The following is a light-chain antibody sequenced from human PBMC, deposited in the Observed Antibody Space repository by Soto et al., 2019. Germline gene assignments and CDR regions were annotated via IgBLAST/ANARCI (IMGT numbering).Light chain of an antibody. V-gene: IGLV2-14*01. CDR1: SSDVGGYNY. CDR3: SSYTTSSQVV. J-gene: IGLJ2*01. Sequence: QSALTQPASVSGSPGQSITISCTGSSSDVGGYNYVSWYQQHPGKDPKLLIHEVGNRPSGVSNRFSGSKSGSTASLTISGLQAEDEADYFCSSYTTSSQVVFGGGTKVTVL. CDR2: EVG.